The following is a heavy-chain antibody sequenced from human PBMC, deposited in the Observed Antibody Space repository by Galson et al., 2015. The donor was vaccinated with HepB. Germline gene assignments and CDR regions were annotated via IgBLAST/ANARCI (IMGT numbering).Heavy chain of an antibody. CDR1: GFTFTTYA. V-gene: IGHV3-30*04. CDR3: ASHARWGDSGYEYFQL. CDR2: ISNDGSTK. J-gene: IGHJ1*01. Sequence: SLRLSCAASGFTFTTYAMHWVRQAPGKGLEWVAVISNDGSTKYYTDSVKGRFTISRDNSRNTLYLQMNSLRAEDTAVYYCASHARWGDSGYEYFQLWGQGTLVTVSS. D-gene: IGHD5-12*01.